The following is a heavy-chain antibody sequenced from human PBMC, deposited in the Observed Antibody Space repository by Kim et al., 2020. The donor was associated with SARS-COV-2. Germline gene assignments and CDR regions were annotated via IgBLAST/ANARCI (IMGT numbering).Heavy chain of an antibody. V-gene: IGHV3-15*01. CDR1: GFTFSNAW. D-gene: IGHD3-3*01. CDR2: IKSKTDGGTT. CDR3: TTYYDFWSGPGPLVMPYWYFDL. J-gene: IGHJ2*01. Sequence: GGSLRLSCAASGFTFSNAWMSWVRQAPGKGLEWVGRIKSKTDGGTTDYAAPVKGRFTISRDDSKNTLYLQMNSLKTEDTAVYYCTTYYDFWSGPGPLVMPYWYFDLWGRGTLVTVSS.